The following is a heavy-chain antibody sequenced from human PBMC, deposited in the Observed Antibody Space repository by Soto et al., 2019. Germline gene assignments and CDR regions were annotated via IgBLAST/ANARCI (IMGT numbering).Heavy chain of an antibody. CDR1: GHSVSSGSYY. CDR2: IYYSGST. J-gene: IGHJ4*02. V-gene: IGHV4-61*01. CDR3: ARGAPGGGYLYYFDY. D-gene: IGHD2-15*01. Sequence: PSETLSLTCTVSGHSVSSGSYYWSWIRQPPGKGLEWIGYIYYSGSTNYNPSLKSRVTISVDTSKNQFSLKLRSVTAADTAVYYCARGAPGGGYLYYFDYWGQGTLVTVSS.